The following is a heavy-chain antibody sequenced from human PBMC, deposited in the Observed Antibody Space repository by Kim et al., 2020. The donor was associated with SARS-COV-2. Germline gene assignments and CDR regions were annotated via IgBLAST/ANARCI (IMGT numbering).Heavy chain of an antibody. CDR3: ARILGARLGDAFDI. V-gene: IGHV2-70*01. D-gene: IGHD1-26*01. J-gene: IGHJ3*02. Sequence: STSLKTRLTISKDTSKHQVVLTMTNMDPVDTATYYCARILGARLGDAFDIWGQGTMVTVSS.